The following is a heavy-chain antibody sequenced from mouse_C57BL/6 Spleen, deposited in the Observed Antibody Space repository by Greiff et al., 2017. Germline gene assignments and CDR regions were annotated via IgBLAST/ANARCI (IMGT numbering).Heavy chain of an antibody. D-gene: IGHD2-5*01. V-gene: IGHV1-7*01. CDR2: IYPSSGYT. J-gene: IGHJ2*01. CDR3: ARSNYYSSLDY. CDR1: GYTFTSYW. Sequence: QVQLQESGAELAKPGASVKLSCKASGYTFTSYWMHWVKQRPGQGLEWIGYIYPSSGYTNYNQKFKDKATLTADKSSSTAYMQLSSLTYEDSAVYDCARSNYYSSLDYWGQGTTLTVSS.